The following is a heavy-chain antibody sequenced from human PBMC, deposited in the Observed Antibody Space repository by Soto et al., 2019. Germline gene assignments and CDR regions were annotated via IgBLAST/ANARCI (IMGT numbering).Heavy chain of an antibody. J-gene: IGHJ3*02. V-gene: IGHV1-8*01. CDR2: RTPNSGNT. Sequence: QVQLVQSGAEVKKPGASVKVSCKASGYTFTNYDINWVRQPTDKGLGGMGWRTPNSGNTGYAQKFQGRVTMTRNTSISTAYMELSSLRSEDTAVYYCARQRSHSSSWSDAFDIWGQETMVTVSS. D-gene: IGHD6-13*01. CDR3: ARQRSHSSSWSDAFDI. CDR1: GYTFTNYD.